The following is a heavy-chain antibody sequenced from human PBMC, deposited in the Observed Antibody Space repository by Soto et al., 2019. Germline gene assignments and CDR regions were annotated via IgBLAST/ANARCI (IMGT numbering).Heavy chain of an antibody. V-gene: IGHV1-8*01. Sequence: QVQLVQSGAEVQRPGASVKVSCRASGYAFGDYDISWVRQAPGQGLEWMGWMNPNSAHTGYAQKFQGRVSMTRDMSISTAYMELSRLKPEDTAIYYCARMATYGTLNWFDPWGQGALGTVSS. CDR2: MNPNSAHT. CDR3: ARMATYGTLNWFDP. J-gene: IGHJ5*02. D-gene: IGHD1-1*01. CDR1: GYAFGDYD.